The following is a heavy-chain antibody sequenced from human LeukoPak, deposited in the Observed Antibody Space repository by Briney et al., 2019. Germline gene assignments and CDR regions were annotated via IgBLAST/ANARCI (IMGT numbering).Heavy chain of an antibody. D-gene: IGHD4-23*01. CDR3: ARDGIGNPFDY. Sequence: GGSLRLPCAASGFTFSSYSMNWVRQAPGKGLEWVSSISSSSSYIYYADSVKGRFTISRDNAKNSLYLQMNSLRAEDTAVYYCARDGIGNPFDYWGQGTLVTVSS. V-gene: IGHV3-21*01. CDR1: GFTFSSYS. J-gene: IGHJ4*02. CDR2: ISSSSSYI.